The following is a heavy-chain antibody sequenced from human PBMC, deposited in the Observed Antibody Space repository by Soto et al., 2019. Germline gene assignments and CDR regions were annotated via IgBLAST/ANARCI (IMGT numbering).Heavy chain of an antibody. CDR3: AKTATDYGGNLNGMDV. V-gene: IGHV5-10-1*01. CDR2: IDPSDSYT. J-gene: IGHJ6*02. Sequence: GESLKISCKGSGYSFTSYWISWVRQMPGKGLEWMGRIDPSDSYTNYSPSFQGHVTISADKSISTAYLQWSSLKASDTAMYYCAKTATDYGGNLNGMDVWGQGTTVTVSS. D-gene: IGHD4-17*01. CDR1: GYSFTSYW.